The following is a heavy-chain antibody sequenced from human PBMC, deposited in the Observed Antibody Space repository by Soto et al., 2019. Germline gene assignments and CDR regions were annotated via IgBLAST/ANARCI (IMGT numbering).Heavy chain of an antibody. D-gene: IGHD6-6*01. V-gene: IGHV3-53*05. CDR1: GFTVSSNY. J-gene: IGHJ6*02. Sequence: PGGSLRLSCAASGFTVSSNYMSWVRQAPGKGLEWVSVIYSGGSTYYADSVKGRFTISRDNPKNTLYLQMNSLRAEDTAVYYCAKTGSSSLNSYGMDVWGQGTTVTVSS. CDR2: IYSGGST. CDR3: AKTGSSSLNSYGMDV.